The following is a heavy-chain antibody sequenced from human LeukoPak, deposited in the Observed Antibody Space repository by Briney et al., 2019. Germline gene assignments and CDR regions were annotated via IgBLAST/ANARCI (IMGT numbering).Heavy chain of an antibody. CDR2: ISYDGDTA. D-gene: IGHD3-3*01. V-gene: IGHV3-30*03. CDR3: ARSVQITIFGVDEDAFDI. Sequence: PGGSLRLSCAASGLIFNSYAMHWVRQASGKGLEWVAVISYDGDTAYYADSVKGRFTISRDNSKNTVYLQMNNLRAEDTAVYYCARSVQITIFGVDEDAFDIWGQGTMVTVSS. CDR1: GLIFNSYA. J-gene: IGHJ3*02.